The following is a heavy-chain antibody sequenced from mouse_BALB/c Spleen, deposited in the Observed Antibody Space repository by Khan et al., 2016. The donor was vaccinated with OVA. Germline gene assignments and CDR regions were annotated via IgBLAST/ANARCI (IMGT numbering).Heavy chain of an antibody. CDR3: ARRRTPMIMTGFAY. J-gene: IGHJ3*01. Sequence: EVELVESGGGLVKPGGSLKLSCVVSGFNFSSYGMSWVRQTPEKRLEWVATISGGGTYTFYSDSAKGRFTISRDNAKNNLYLQMSSLRSEDTALYYCARRRTPMIMTGFAYWGQGTLVTVSA. CDR2: ISGGGTYT. CDR1: GFNFSSYG. V-gene: IGHV5-9-2*01. D-gene: IGHD2-4*01.